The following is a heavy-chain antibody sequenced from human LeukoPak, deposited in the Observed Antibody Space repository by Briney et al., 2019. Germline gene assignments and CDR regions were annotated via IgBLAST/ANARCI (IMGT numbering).Heavy chain of an antibody. J-gene: IGHJ4*02. V-gene: IGHV3-53*01. CDR2: IYSGGST. Sequence: GGSLRLSCAASGFTDSSNYMSWVRQAPGKGLEWVSVIYSGGSTYYADSVKGRFTISRDNSKNTVYLQMNSLRAEDTAVYYCARDLNYDSAYWGQGTLVTVSS. D-gene: IGHD3-22*01. CDR1: GFTDSSNY. CDR3: ARDLNYDSAY.